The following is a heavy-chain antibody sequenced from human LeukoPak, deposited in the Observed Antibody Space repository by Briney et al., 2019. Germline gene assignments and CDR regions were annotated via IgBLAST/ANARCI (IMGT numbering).Heavy chain of an antibody. CDR3: ARGMDAEYFQH. Sequence: ASVKVSCKASGYTFTGYYMYWVRQAPGQGLEWMGWINPNSGGTYYAQKFQGRVTTTRDTSISTAYMDLSRLRSDDTAVYYCARGMDAEYFQHWGQGTLVTVSS. J-gene: IGHJ1*01. V-gene: IGHV1-2*02. D-gene: IGHD2-2*03. CDR2: INPNSGGT. CDR1: GYTFTGYY.